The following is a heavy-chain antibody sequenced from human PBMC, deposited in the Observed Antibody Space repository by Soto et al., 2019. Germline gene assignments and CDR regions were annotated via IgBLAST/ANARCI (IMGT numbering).Heavy chain of an antibody. CDR2: IYYSGST. Sequence: QVQLQESGPGLVKPSQTLSLTCTVSGGSISSGGYYWSWIRQHPGKGLEWIGYIYYSGSTYYNPSLKSRVTISVDTSKSPFSLKLSSVTAADTAVYYCARVGGITGTTSVGTWGQGTLVTVSS. CDR1: GGSISSGGYY. V-gene: IGHV4-31*03. D-gene: IGHD1-20*01. CDR3: ARVGGITGTTSVGT. J-gene: IGHJ5*02.